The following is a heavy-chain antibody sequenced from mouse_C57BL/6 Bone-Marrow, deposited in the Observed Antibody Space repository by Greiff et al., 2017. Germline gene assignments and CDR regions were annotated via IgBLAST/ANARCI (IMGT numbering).Heavy chain of an antibody. J-gene: IGHJ4*01. CDR1: GFSLSTFGMG. CDR3: AVIDISNYNYARDY. Sequence: QVTLKESGPGILQPSQTLSLTCSFSGFSLSTFGMGVGWIRQPSGKGLEWLAHIWWDDDKYYNPALKSRLTISKDTSKKQVFLKIAHVETADTATYYCAVIDISNYNYARDYWGQGTAVTVSS. CDR2: IWWDDDK. D-gene: IGHD1-3*01. V-gene: IGHV8-8*01.